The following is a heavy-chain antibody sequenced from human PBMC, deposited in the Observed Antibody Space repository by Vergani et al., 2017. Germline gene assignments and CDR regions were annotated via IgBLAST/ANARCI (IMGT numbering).Heavy chain of an antibody. CDR3: TTESFTMIVVASR. CDR2: ISSSGSTI. CDR1: GFTFSSYE. Sequence: EVQLVESGGGLVQPGGSLRLSCAASGFTFSSYEMNWVRQAPGKGLEWVSYISSSGSTIYYADSVKGRFTISRDNAKNSLYLQMNSLKTEDTAVYYCTTESFTMIVVASRWGQGTLVTVSS. D-gene: IGHD3-22*01. J-gene: IGHJ4*02. V-gene: IGHV3-48*03.